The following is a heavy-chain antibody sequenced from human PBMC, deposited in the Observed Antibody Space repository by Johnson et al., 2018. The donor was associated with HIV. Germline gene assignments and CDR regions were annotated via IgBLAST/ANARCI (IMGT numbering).Heavy chain of an antibody. J-gene: IGHJ3*02. CDR2: IWYDGSNK. CDR1: GFTFSSYG. V-gene: IGHV3-33*01. D-gene: IGHD3-9*01. Sequence: QVQLVESGGGVVQPGRSLRLSCAASGFTFSSYGMHWVRQAPGKGLEWVAVIWYDGSNKYYADSVKGRFTISRDNYKNTLYLQMNSLRAEDTAVYYCARVLTTRGAFDIWGQGTMVTVSS. CDR3: ARVLTTRGAFDI.